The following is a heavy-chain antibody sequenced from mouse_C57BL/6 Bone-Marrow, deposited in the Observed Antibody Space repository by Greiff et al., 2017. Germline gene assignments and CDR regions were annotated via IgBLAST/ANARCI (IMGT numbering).Heavy chain of an antibody. J-gene: IGHJ2*01. D-gene: IGHD2-5*01. Sequence: VQLMESGPELVKPGASVKISCKASGYAFSSYWMNWVKQRPGKGLEWIGRIYPGDGDTNYNGKFKGKATLTADKSSSTAYMQHSSLTSEDSAVYYCARGDYSSYWGQGTTLSVSS. CDR1: GYAFSSYW. V-gene: IGHV1-82*01. CDR2: IYPGDGDT. CDR3: ARGDYSSY.